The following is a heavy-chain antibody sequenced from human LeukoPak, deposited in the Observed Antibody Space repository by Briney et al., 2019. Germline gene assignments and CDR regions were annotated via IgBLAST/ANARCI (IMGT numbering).Heavy chain of an antibody. CDR2: ISYDGSNK. J-gene: IGHJ4*02. D-gene: IGHD1-26*01. CDR1: VFTFSIYG. CDR3: ASGSNSNQVLDY. Sequence: GGSLRLSCAASVFTFSIYGMHSVRQAPGKGLEWAAVISYDGSNKYYADSVKGRFTISRENYKNTLYLQMNSLRAEDTAVYYCASGSNSNQVLDYWGQGPLVSV. V-gene: IGHV3-30*03.